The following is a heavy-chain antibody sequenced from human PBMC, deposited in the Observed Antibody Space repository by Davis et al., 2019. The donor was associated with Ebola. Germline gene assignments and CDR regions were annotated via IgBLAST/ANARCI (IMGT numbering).Heavy chain of an antibody. Sequence: PGGSLRLSCAASGFTFSSYGMHWVRQAPGKGLEWVAVISYDGSNKYYADSVKGRFTISRDNSKNTLYLQMNSLRAEDTAVYYCAREGSRWLQTLWGQGTMVTVSS. CDR2: ISYDGSNK. V-gene: IGHV3-30*03. CDR3: AREGSRWLQTL. J-gene: IGHJ3*01. CDR1: GFTFSSYG. D-gene: IGHD5-24*01.